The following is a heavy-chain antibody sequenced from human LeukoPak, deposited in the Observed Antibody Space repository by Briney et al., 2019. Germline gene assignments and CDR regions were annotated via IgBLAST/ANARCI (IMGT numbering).Heavy chain of an antibody. V-gene: IGHV4-34*01. Sequence: SETLSLTCAVYGGSFSGYYWSWIRQPPGKGLEWIGEINHSGSTNYNPSLESRVTISVDTSKNQFSLKLGSVTAADTAVYYCARGRNSYYGSGSYWNYWGQGTLVTVSS. CDR1: GGSFSGYY. D-gene: IGHD3-10*01. CDR2: INHSGST. J-gene: IGHJ4*02. CDR3: ARGRNSYYGSGSYWNY.